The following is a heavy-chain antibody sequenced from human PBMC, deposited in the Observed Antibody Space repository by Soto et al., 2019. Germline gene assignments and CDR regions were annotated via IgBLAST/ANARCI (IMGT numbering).Heavy chain of an antibody. D-gene: IGHD3-16*01. CDR1: GFIFSDYA. CDR3: AKVAGGLGYFDL. V-gene: IGHV3-23*01. Sequence: EVQLLESGGGLARPGGSLRLSCVASGFIFSDYAMTWIRQAPGKGLEWVATISASGGNTEYTDSLKGRFTISRDNSKKTVYLQINGLTADDTAVHYCAKVAGGLGYFDLWGRGTLVTVSS. CDR2: ISASGGNT. J-gene: IGHJ2*01.